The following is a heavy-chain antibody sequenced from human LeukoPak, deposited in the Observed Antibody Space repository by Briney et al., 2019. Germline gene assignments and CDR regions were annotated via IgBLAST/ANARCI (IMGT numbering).Heavy chain of an antibody. CDR2: IYYSGST. V-gene: IGHV4-31*03. Sequence: SQTLSLTCTVSGGSISSGGYYWSWIRQHPGKGLKWIGYIYYSGSTYYNPSLKSRVTISVDTSKNQFSLKLSSVTAADTAVYYCARDCSRGDCPYAFDIWGQGTMVTVSS. CDR1: GGSISSGGYY. CDR3: ARDCSRGDCPYAFDI. J-gene: IGHJ3*02. D-gene: IGHD2-21*02.